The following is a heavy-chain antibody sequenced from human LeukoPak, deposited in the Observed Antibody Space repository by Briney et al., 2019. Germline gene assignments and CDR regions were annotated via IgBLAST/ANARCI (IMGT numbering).Heavy chain of an antibody. D-gene: IGHD3-22*01. CDR3: ARELYYDSSGYSGFDY. CDR1: HVSISTYY. J-gene: IGHJ4*02. Sequence: PSETLSLTCTVSHVSISTYYWSWIRQPPGKGLEWMGYIHYSGSTNYNPSLKSRVTISVDTSKNQFSLKLSSVTAADTAVYYCARELYYDSSGYSGFDYWGQGTLVTVSS. V-gene: IGHV4-59*01. CDR2: IHYSGST.